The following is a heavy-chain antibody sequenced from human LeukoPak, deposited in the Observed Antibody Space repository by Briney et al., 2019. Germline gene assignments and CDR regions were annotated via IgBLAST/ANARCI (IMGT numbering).Heavy chain of an antibody. V-gene: IGHV3-30*18. CDR3: AKGRFVVVVAALFDP. CDR1: GFTFSSYG. D-gene: IGHD2-15*01. CDR2: ISYDGSNK. J-gene: IGHJ5*02. Sequence: GGSLRLSCAASGFTFSSYGMHWVRQAPGKGLEWVAVISYDGSNKYYADSVKGRFTISRDNSKNSLYLQMNSLRAEDTALYYCAKGRFVVVVAALFDPWGQGTLVTVSS.